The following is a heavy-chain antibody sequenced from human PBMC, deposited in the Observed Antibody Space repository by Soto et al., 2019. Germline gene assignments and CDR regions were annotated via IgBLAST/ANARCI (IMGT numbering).Heavy chain of an antibody. CDR3: ARELYQLLALDY. CDR2: ISAYKGNT. CDR1: GYTFTSYG. J-gene: IGHJ4*02. D-gene: IGHD2-2*01. V-gene: IGHV1-18*01. Sequence: ASVKVSCKASGYTFTSYGISWVRQAPGQGLEWKGWISAYKGNTNYAQKIQGRVTMTTDTSTSTAYMELRSLRSDDTAVYYCARELYQLLALDYWGQGTLVTVSS.